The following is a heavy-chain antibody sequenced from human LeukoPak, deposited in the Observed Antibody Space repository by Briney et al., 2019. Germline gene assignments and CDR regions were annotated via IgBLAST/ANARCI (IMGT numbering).Heavy chain of an antibody. V-gene: IGHV3-23*01. J-gene: IGHJ4*02. CDR1: GFTFRGDG. CDR3: AKDAAANVDYPYYFDY. Sequence: GGSLRLSCAASGFTFRGDGMSWVRQAPGKGLEWVSAIRGSGVTTYYADSVKGRFTISGDNSRTTLYLLITSLRAEDTAVYYCAKDAAANVDYPYYFDYWGQGALVTVSS. D-gene: IGHD4-11*01. CDR2: IRGSGVTT.